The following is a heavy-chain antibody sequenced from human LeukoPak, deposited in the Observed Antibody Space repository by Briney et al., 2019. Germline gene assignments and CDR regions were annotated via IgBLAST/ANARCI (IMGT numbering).Heavy chain of an antibody. J-gene: IGHJ4*02. Sequence: PSETLSLTCTVSGGSISSYYWSWIRQPPGKGLEWIGYIYYSGSTNYNPSLKSRVTISVDTSKNQFSLKLSSVTAADTAVYYCARQEGGGRDYWGQGTLVTVSS. V-gene: IGHV4-59*08. CDR3: ARQEGGGRDY. CDR1: GGSISSYY. D-gene: IGHD2-15*01. CDR2: IYYSGST.